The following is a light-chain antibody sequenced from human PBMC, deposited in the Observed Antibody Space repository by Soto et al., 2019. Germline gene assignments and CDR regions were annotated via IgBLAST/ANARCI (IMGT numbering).Light chain of an antibody. V-gene: IGKV1-5*03. Sequence: DIQMTQSPSTLSASVGDRVTITCRASQSISSCLAWYQQKPGKAPKLLIYQASSLETGVPSRFSGSGSGTEFTLTISSLQPDDFATYFCQQYNNFTWTFGQGTKVEIK. CDR3: QQYNNFTWT. CDR2: QAS. J-gene: IGKJ1*01. CDR1: QSISSC.